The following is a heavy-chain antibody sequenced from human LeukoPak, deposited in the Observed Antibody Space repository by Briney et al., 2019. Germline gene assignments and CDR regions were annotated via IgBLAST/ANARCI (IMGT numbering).Heavy chain of an antibody. D-gene: IGHD6-13*01. CDR1: DFTFSFYW. CDR3: GRLAHNAWYAIDY. V-gene: IGHV3-7*01. CDR2: ILPDGSQK. Sequence: GGSLRLSCVASDFTFSFYWMTWVHQAPGKGLEWVANILPDGSQKYYVDSVKGRFTISRDNPKNSLYLQINSLRAEDTAVYYCGRLAHNAWYAIDYWGQGTLVTVSS. J-gene: IGHJ4*02.